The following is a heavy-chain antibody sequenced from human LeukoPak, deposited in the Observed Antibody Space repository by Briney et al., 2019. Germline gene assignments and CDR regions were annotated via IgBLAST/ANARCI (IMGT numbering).Heavy chain of an antibody. J-gene: IGHJ4*02. CDR1: GFTFSSYS. CDR3: WEPDYDY. CDR2: IRSKANSYAT. V-gene: IGHV3-73*01. Sequence: GGSLRLSCAASGFTFSSYSMNWVRQASGKGLEWVGRIRSKANSYATTYAASVKGRFTISRDDSKNTAYLQMNSLKTEDTAVYYCWEPDYDYWGQGTLVTVSS. D-gene: IGHD1-26*01.